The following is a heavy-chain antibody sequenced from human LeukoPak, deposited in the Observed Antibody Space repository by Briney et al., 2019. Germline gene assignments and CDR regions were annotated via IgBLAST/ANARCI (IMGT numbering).Heavy chain of an antibody. D-gene: IGHD5-24*01. J-gene: IGHJ4*02. CDR3: ASSRVATIKGETDY. V-gene: IGHV4-4*07. Sequence: SETLSLTCIVSGGSISNYYWHWIRQPAVKGLEWIGRIYVSGNTNYNPSLKSRVTMSVDTSKNRLSLSLTSVTAADTAVYYCASSRVATIKGETDYWGQGTLVTVSS. CDR1: GGSISNYY. CDR2: IYVSGNT.